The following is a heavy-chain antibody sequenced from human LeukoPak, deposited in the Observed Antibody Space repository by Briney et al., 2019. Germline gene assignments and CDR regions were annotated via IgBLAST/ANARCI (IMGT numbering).Heavy chain of an antibody. CDR2: ISSGSTYI. CDR1: GFTFGSHT. J-gene: IGHJ4*02. Sequence: PGGSLRLSCAASGFTFGSHTMLWVRQPPGKGLEWVSSISSGSTYIYYAESVKGRFTISRDNAKNTLYLQMNSLGAEDTAVYYCARRKDDSSGPDDYWGQGTLVTVSS. V-gene: IGHV3-21*01. CDR3: ARRKDDSSGPDDY. D-gene: IGHD3-22*01.